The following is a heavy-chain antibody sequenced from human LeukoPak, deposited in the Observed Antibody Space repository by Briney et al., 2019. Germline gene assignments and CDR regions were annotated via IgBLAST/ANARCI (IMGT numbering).Heavy chain of an antibody. J-gene: IGHJ5*02. Sequence: ASVKVSCKASGYTFTSYGISWVRQAPGQGLEWMGWISAYNGNTNYAQKLQGSVTMTTDTSTSTAYMELRSLRSDDTAVYYCARDAKWFGESWPSGPWGQGTLVTVSS. V-gene: IGHV1-18*01. CDR2: ISAYNGNT. D-gene: IGHD3-10*01. CDR3: ARDAKWFGESWPSGP. CDR1: GYTFTSYG.